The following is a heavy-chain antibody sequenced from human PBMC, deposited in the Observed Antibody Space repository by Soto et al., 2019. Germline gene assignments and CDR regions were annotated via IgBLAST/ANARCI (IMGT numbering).Heavy chain of an antibody. D-gene: IGHD6-13*01. CDR1: GGSISSYY. V-gene: IGHV4-59*01. CDR3: ARATWIYSSQSSYYYYGMDV. CDR2: IYYSGST. J-gene: IGHJ6*02. Sequence: SETLSLTCTVSGGSISSYYWSWIRQPPGKGLDWIGYIYYSGSTNYNPSLKSRVTISVDTSKNQFSLKLSSVTAADTAVYYCARATWIYSSQSSYYYYGMDVSGQGPTVTVSS.